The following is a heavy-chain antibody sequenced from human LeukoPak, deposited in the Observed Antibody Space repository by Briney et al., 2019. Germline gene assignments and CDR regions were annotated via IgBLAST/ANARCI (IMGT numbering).Heavy chain of an antibody. V-gene: IGHV3-64*01. CDR3: ARGGGGSSSWYLYYYYYYMDV. CDR2: ISSNGGST. D-gene: IGHD6-13*01. CDR1: GFTFSSYA. J-gene: IGHJ6*03. Sequence: GGSLRLSCAASGFTFSSYAMHWVRQAPGKGLEYVSAISSNGGSTYYANSVKGRFTISRDNSKNTLYLQMGSLRAEDMAVYYCARGGGGSSSWYLYYYYYYMDVWGKGTTVTVSS.